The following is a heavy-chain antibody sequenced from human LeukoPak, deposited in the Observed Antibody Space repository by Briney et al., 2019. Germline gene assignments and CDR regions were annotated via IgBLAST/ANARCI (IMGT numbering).Heavy chain of an antibody. CDR3: ARANTMIVVANDY. D-gene: IGHD3-22*01. Sequence: PGGPLRLSCAASGFTFSSYSMSWVRQAPGKGLEWVSSISSSSSYIYYADSVKGRFTISRDNAKNSLYLQMNSLRAEDTAVYYCARANTMIVVANDYWGQGTLVTVSS. J-gene: IGHJ4*02. CDR2: ISSSSSYI. CDR1: GFTFSSYS. V-gene: IGHV3-21*01.